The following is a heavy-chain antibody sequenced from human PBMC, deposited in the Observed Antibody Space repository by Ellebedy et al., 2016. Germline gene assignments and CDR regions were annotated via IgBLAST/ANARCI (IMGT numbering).Heavy chain of an antibody. CDR2: IYYSGST. CDR3: ARWGFGEPLGFDY. J-gene: IGHJ4*02. V-gene: IGHV4-61*01. D-gene: IGHD3-10*01. CDR1: GDSVSSGSYY. Sequence: SETLSLTXTVSGDSVSSGSYYWSWIRQPPGKGLEWIGYIYYSGSTNYNPSLKSRVTISLDTSKNQFSLKLSSVTAADTAVYYCARWGFGEPLGFDYWGQGTLVTVSS.